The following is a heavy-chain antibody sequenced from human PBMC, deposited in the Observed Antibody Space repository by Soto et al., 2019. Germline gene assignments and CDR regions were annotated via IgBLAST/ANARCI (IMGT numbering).Heavy chain of an antibody. J-gene: IGHJ6*02. D-gene: IGHD7-27*01. CDR3: AGEGGPTCATGATDYGVDG. CDR2: INPSGGRT. V-gene: IGHV1-46*01. Sequence: QVQLVQSGAEVKKPGASVKVSCKASGYTFTSYYMYWVRQAPGQGLEWMGIINPSGGRTSHAQKLQGRVTMTSDKTTRTAYVEPSSLRSEETGVYYCAGEGGPTCATGATDYGVDGWGQGTTVTVSS. CDR1: GYTFTSYY.